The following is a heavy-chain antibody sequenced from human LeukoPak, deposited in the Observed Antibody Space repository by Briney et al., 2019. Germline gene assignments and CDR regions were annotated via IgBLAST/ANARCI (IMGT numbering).Heavy chain of an antibody. CDR3: AVPSRRDFGLAY. CDR1: GGSISSSSYY. J-gene: IGHJ4*02. Sequence: SETLSLTCTVSGGSISSSSYYWGWIRQPPGKGLEWIGSMYYSGSTYYNPSLKSRVTISADTSKNQFSLKLSSVTAADTAVLFGAVPSRRDFGLAYWGQGTLVTVSS. CDR2: MYYSGST. D-gene: IGHD3-10*01. V-gene: IGHV4-39*01.